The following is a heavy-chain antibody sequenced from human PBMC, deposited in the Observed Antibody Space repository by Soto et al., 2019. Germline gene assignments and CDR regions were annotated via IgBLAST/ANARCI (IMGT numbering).Heavy chain of an antibody. V-gene: IGHV4-61*01. CDR2: IYYSGST. D-gene: IGHD3-10*01. CDR3: ARDRWYYYGSGSYDYYYYGMDV. Sequence: SETLSLTCTVSGGSVSSGSYYWSWIRQPPGKGLEWIGYIYYSGSTNYNPSLKSRVTISVDTSKNQFSLKLSSVTAADTAVYYCARDRWYYYGSGSYDYYYYGMDVWGQGTTVTVS. J-gene: IGHJ6*02. CDR1: GGSVSSGSYY.